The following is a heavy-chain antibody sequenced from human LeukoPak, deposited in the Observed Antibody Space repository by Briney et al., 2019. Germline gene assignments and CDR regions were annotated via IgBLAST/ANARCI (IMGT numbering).Heavy chain of an antibody. J-gene: IGHJ5*02. D-gene: IGHD1-7*01. CDR1: GFTFSTYD. CDR2: ISRTSEST. Sequence: TGGSLRLSCAASGFTFSTYDMTWVRQAPGKGLEWVSIISRTSESTFYADSVKGRFTISRDNAKNSLYLQMNGLRADDTATYYCARGATDTTRWFDPWGQGTLVTVSS. V-gene: IGHV3-21*01. CDR3: ARGATDTTRWFDP.